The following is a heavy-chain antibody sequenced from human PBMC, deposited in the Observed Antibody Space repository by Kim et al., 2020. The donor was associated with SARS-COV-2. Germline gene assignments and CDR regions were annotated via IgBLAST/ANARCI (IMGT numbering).Heavy chain of an antibody. J-gene: IGHJ5*02. V-gene: IGHV3-30*02. Sequence: ESMKGRVTISRDNSKNTMYLQMNSLRNEGTAVYYCAKDLRDWNDVGWFDPWGQGTLVTVSS. CDR3: AKDLRDWNDVGWFDP. D-gene: IGHD1-1*01.